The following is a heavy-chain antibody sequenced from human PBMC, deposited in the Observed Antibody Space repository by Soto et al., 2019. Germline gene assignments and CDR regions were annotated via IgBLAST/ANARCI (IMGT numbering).Heavy chain of an antibody. D-gene: IGHD3-22*01. CDR1: GGSISSGGYY. V-gene: IGHV4-31*03. Sequence: SETLSLTCTVSGGSISSGGYYWSWIRQHPGKGLEWIGYIYYSGSTYYNPSLKSRVTISVDTSKNQFSLKLSSVTAADTAVYYCARVIRYYDSSGYYLNSGGMDVWGQGTTVTVSS. CDR3: ARVIRYYDSSGYYLNSGGMDV. CDR2: IYYSGST. J-gene: IGHJ6*02.